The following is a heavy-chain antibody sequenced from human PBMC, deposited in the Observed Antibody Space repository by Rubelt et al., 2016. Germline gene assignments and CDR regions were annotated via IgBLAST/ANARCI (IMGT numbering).Heavy chain of an antibody. J-gene: IGHJ6*02. CDR3: ARTHWLDNYYYYGMDV. Sequence: QLQLQESGPGLVKPSETLSLTCTVSGGSISSSSYYWGWIRQPPGTGLEWIGSIYYSGSTNYNPSLKLRFPMSVAPSKNQFSLKLVSVTAADTAVYYCARTHWLDNYYYYGMDVWGQGTTVTVSS. CDR2: IYYSGST. V-gene: IGHV4-39*07. D-gene: IGHD6-19*01. CDR1: GGSISSSSYY.